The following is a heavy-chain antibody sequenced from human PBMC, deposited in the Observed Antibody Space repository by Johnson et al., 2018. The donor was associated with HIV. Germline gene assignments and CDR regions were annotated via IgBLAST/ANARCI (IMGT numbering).Heavy chain of an antibody. V-gene: IGHV3-30*03. CDR3: ARERRPWGPDAFDI. Sequence: QVQLAESGGGMVKPGGSLRLSCAASGFTFSNAWMSWVRQAPGKGLEWVAVISYAGSNKSYADSVKGRFTISRDNSKNTLYLQMNSLRAEDTAVYYCARERRPWGPDAFDIWGQGTMVTVSS. D-gene: IGHD3-16*01. CDR1: GFTFSNAW. J-gene: IGHJ3*02. CDR2: ISYAGSNK.